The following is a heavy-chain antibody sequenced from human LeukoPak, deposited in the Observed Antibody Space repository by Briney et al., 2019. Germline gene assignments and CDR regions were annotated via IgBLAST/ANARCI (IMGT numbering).Heavy chain of an antibody. CDR1: GFTFSDYY. D-gene: IGHD2-2*01. CDR3: ARECHQLFNNWFDP. CDR2: ISSSSSYT. V-gene: IGHV3-11*05. Sequence: PGGSLRLSCAASGFTFSDYYMSWIRQAPGKGLEWVSYISSSSSYTNYADSVKGRFTISRDNAKNPLYLQMNSLRAEDTAVYYCARECHQLFNNWFDPWGQGTLVTVSS. J-gene: IGHJ5*02.